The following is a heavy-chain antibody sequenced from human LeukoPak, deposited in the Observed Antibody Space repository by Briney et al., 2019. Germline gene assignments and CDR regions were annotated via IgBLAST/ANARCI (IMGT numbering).Heavy chain of an antibody. D-gene: IGHD3-10*01. CDR3: ARRSGSGSYYNYFHY. Sequence: SETLSLTCTVSGGSISGYYWSWIRQPPGKGLEWIGYIYYSGSTNYNPSLKSRVTISVDTSKNQFSLKLSSVTAADTAVYYCARRSGSGSYYNYFHYWGQGTLVTVSS. CDR2: IYYSGST. CDR1: GGSISGYY. J-gene: IGHJ4*02. V-gene: IGHV4-59*01.